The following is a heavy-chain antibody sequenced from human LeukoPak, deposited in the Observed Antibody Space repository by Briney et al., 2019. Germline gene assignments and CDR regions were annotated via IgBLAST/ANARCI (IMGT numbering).Heavy chain of an antibody. Sequence: GGSLRLSCAASGFTFSDYYMSWIRQAPGKGLEWVSYISSSGSTIYYADSVKGRFTISRDNAKNSLYLQMNSLRAEDTAVYYCARRCSGGSCFTYYFDYWDQGTLVTVSS. CDR2: ISSSGSTI. J-gene: IGHJ4*02. CDR1: GFTFSDYY. CDR3: ARRCSGGSCFTYYFDY. V-gene: IGHV3-11*01. D-gene: IGHD2-15*01.